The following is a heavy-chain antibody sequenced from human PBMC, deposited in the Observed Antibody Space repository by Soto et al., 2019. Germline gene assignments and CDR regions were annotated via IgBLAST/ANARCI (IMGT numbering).Heavy chain of an antibody. D-gene: IGHD6-19*01. V-gene: IGHV3-7*05. J-gene: IGHJ4*02. Sequence: EVQLVESGGGLVQPGGSLRLSCAASGFTFSSYWMSWVRQAPGKGLEWVANIKQDGSEKYYVDSVKGRFTISRDNAKNSLYMQMNSLRAEDTAVYYCARDGFNYSSGWYLRPRYFEYWGQGTLVTVSS. CDR2: IKQDGSEK. CDR3: ARDGFNYSSGWYLRPRYFEY. CDR1: GFTFSSYW.